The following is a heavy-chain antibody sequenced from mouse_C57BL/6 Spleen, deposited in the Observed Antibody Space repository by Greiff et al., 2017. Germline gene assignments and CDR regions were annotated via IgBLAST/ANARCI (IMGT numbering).Heavy chain of an antibody. J-gene: IGHJ2*01. Sequence: VQLQQSGPELVKPGDSVKISCKASGYSFTGYFMNWVMQSHGKSLEWIGRINPYNGDTFYNQKFKGKATLTVDKSSSTAHMELRSLTSEDSAVYYCARRRGDYDYDGFDYWGQGTTLTVSS. V-gene: IGHV1-20*01. CDR2: INPYNGDT. D-gene: IGHD2-4*01. CDR3: ARRRGDYDYDGFDY. CDR1: GYSFTGYF.